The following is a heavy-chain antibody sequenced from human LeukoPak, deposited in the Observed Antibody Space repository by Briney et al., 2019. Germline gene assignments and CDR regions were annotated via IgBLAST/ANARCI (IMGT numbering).Heavy chain of an antibody. D-gene: IGHD6-19*01. V-gene: IGHV3-48*04. CDR1: GFTFSTFA. CDR2: ISSSGNTI. Sequence: PGGSLRLSCAASGFTFSTFAMIWVRQPPGKGLEWVSYISSSGNTIYYADSVKGRFTISRDNAKNSLYLQMNSPRVEDTAVYYCAREPKQWLVPIDYWGQGTLVTVSS. J-gene: IGHJ4*02. CDR3: AREPKQWLVPIDY.